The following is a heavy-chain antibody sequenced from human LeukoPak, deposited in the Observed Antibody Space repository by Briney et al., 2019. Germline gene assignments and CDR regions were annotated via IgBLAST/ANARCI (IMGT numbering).Heavy chain of an antibody. J-gene: IGHJ6*03. Sequence: GASVKVSCKASGYAFTIYGISWVRQAPGQGVEWMGWISGYTGNTNYAQKLQGRVTMTTDTSTRTAYMELGSLRSDDTAVYYRAREGGRSGSNYYYMDVWGKGTTVIVSS. V-gene: IGHV1-18*01. D-gene: IGHD3-16*01. CDR2: ISGYTGNT. CDR1: GYAFTIYG. CDR3: AREGGRSGSNYYYMDV.